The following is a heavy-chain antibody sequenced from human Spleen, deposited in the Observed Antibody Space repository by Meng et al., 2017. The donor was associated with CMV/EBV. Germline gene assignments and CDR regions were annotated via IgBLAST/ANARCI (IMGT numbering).Heavy chain of an antibody. J-gene: IGHJ5*02. CDR1: GFTFSSYG. CDR2: IRYDGSNK. V-gene: IGHV3-30*02. CDR3: AKDPVASIVVVPAALSDP. Sequence: GESLKISCAASGFTFSSYGMHRVRQAPGKGLEWVAFIRYDGSNKYYADSVKGRFTISRDNSKNTLYLQMNSLRAEDTAVYYCAKDPVASIVVVPAALSDPWGQGTLVTVSS. D-gene: IGHD2-2*01.